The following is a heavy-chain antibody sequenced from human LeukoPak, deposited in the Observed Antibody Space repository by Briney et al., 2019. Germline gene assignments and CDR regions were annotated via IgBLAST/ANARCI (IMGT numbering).Heavy chain of an antibody. CDR1: GGTFISYA. V-gene: IGHV1-69*05. CDR3: ARVPPTIFGVVTYNDAFDL. J-gene: IGHJ3*01. Sequence: ASVKVSCKASGGTFISYAISWVRQAPGQGLEWMGGIITIFGTANYAQKFQGRVTITTDESTSTAYMALSSLRSEDTAVYYCARVPPTIFGVVTYNDAFDLWGQGTMVTVSS. CDR2: IITIFGTA. D-gene: IGHD3-3*01.